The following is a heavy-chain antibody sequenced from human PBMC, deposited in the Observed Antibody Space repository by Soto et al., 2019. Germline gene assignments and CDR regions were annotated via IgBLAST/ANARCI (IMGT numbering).Heavy chain of an antibody. Sequence: SETLSLTCAVYGGSFSGYYWIWIRQPPGEGLEWIGEINHSGSTNYNPSLKSRVTISVDTSRNQFSLKLSSVTAADTAVYYCARGRSKWRSYYYYGMDVWGQGTTVTVSS. V-gene: IGHV4-34*01. CDR3: ARGRSKWRSYYYYGMDV. CDR2: INHSGST. J-gene: IGHJ6*02. D-gene: IGHD5-12*01. CDR1: GGSFSGYY.